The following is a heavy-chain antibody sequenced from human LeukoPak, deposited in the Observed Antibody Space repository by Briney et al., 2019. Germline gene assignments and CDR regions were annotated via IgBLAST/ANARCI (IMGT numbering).Heavy chain of an antibody. J-gene: IGHJ4*02. V-gene: IGHV3-33*06. CDR1: GFTFSSYG. CDR2: ILYDGSNK. CDR3: AKEGVHGDYDY. D-gene: IGHD4-17*01. Sequence: AGSLRLSCAASGFTFSSYGTHWVRQAPGKGLEWVAVILYDGSNKYYADSVKGRFTISRDNSKNTLYLQMNSLRAEDTAVYYCAKEGVHGDYDYWGQGTLVTVSS.